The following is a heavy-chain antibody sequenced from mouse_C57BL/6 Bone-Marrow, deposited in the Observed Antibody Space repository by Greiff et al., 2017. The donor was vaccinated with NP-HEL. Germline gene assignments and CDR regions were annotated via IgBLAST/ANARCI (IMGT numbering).Heavy chain of an antibody. Sequence: QVHVKQSGAELVKPGASVKISCKASGYTFTDYYINWVKQRPGQGLEWIGKIGPGSGSTYYNEKFKGKATLTADKSSSTAYMQLSSLTSEDSAVYFCARSDGTVYYYAMDYWGQGTSVTVSS. CDR2: IGPGSGST. J-gene: IGHJ4*01. D-gene: IGHD1-1*01. V-gene: IGHV1-77*01. CDR1: GYTFTDYY. CDR3: ARSDGTVYYYAMDY.